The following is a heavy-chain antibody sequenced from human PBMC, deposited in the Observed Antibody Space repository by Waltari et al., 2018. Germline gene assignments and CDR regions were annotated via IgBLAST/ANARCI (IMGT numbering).Heavy chain of an antibody. D-gene: IGHD2-2*01. CDR2: VLPSISTA. CDR1: GGTFSSYA. CDR3: ARGMVSVVIPATGAEYFQH. V-gene: IGHV1-69*08. J-gene: IGHJ1*01. Sequence: QLQLVQSGAEVKKPGSSVKVSCKASGGTFSSYAISWVRQAPGQGREWMAWVLPSISTAKHGQKFQGRVTSTADKSASTAYMELSSLRTEDTAVYCCARGMVSVVIPATGAEYFQHWGQGTLVTVSS.